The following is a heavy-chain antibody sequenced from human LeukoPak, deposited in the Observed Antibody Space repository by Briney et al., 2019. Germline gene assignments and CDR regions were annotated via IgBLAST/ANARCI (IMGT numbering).Heavy chain of an antibody. Sequence: SETLSLTCTVSGGSLSSSSYYWGWIRQPPGKGLEWIGSIYYSGSTYYNPSLKSRVTISVDTSKNQFSLKLSFVTAADTAVYYCARQDIVVVPAAYNWFDPWGQGTLVTVSS. D-gene: IGHD2-2*01. V-gene: IGHV4-39*01. CDR1: GGSLSSSSYY. CDR2: IYYSGST. J-gene: IGHJ5*02. CDR3: ARQDIVVVPAAYNWFDP.